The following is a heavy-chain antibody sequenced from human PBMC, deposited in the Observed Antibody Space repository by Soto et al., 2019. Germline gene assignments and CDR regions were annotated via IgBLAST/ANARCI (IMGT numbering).Heavy chain of an antibody. CDR2: IIPLFGTT. V-gene: IGHV1-69*01. D-gene: IGHD3-10*01. CDR1: GDTFKKWV. CDR3: AAEMGFGKLSVV. Sequence: QVQVVQSGVEVRRPGSSVKVSCKASGDTFKKWVISWVRQAPGQGLEWMGGIIPLFGTTDFAQRFQGRLTITTDEYTTTAYMALSRLRSEDPATYYCAAEMGFGKLSVVWGQGTTVIVSS. J-gene: IGHJ6*02.